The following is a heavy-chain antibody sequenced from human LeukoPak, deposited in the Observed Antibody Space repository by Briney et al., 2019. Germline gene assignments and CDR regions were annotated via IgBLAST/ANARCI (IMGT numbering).Heavy chain of an antibody. V-gene: IGHV1-69*13. CDR1: GGTFSSYA. J-gene: IGHJ4*02. CDR3: ARDRSSLYNGNYAF. Sequence: ASVKVSCKASGGTFSSYAISWVRQAPGQGLEWMGGIIPIFGTANYAQKFQGRVTITADESTSTAYMELSSLRSEDTAVYYCARDRSSLYNGNYAFWGQGTLVTVSS. D-gene: IGHD5-12*01. CDR2: IIPIFGTA.